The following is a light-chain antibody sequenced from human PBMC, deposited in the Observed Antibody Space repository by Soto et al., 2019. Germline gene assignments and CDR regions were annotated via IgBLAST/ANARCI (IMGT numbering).Light chain of an antibody. Sequence: SALTQPASVSGSPGQSITISCTGTSSDVGGYNYVSWYQQHPGKAPKLMIYEVSNRPSGVSNRFSGSKSGNTASLTISGLQAEDEADYYCSSYTSSSTSYVVFGGGTKLTVL. J-gene: IGLJ2*01. CDR3: SSYTSSSTSYVV. CDR2: EVS. CDR1: SSDVGGYNY. V-gene: IGLV2-14*01.